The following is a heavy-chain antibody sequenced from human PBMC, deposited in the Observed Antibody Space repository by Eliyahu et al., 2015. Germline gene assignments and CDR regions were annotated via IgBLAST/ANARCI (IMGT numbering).Heavy chain of an antibody. V-gene: IGHV3-30*01. CDR3: ARDYDFWSGYSTQSIDY. CDR1: GFTFSSYA. J-gene: IGHJ4*02. D-gene: IGHD3-3*01. Sequence: QVQLVESGGGVVQPGRSLRLSRAASGFTFSSYAMHWVRQAPGKGLEWVAVISYDGSNKYYADSVKGRFTISRDNSKNTLYLQMNSLRAEDTAVYYCARDYDFWSGYSTQSIDYWGQGTLVTVSS. CDR2: ISYDGSNK.